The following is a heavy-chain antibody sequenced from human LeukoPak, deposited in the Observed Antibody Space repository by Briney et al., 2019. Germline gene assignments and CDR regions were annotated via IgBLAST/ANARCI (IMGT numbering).Heavy chain of an antibody. CDR1: GYSFSTNM. D-gene: IGHD3-16*01. CDR2: ILPGGKES. Sequence: GGSLRLSCVVSGYSFSTNMMTWVRQAPGKGLEWVATILPGGKESYRVESVKGRFTVSRDNAKNSPFLQMNSLRADDTAVYYCARGAMSYASSRLPFYWGQGTLVTVSS. CDR3: ARGAMSYASSRLPFY. J-gene: IGHJ4*02. V-gene: IGHV3-7*01.